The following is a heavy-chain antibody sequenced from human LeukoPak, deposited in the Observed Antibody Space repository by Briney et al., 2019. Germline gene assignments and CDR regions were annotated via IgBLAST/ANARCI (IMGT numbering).Heavy chain of an antibody. Sequence: GASVKVSCKASGYTFTGYYMHWVRQAPGQGLEWMGWINPNSGGTNYAQKFQGRVTMTRDTSISTAYMELSRLRSDDTAAYYCARIIVVVPAATEYYYGMDVWGQGTTVTVSS. CDR1: GYTFTGYY. J-gene: IGHJ6*02. V-gene: IGHV1-2*02. CDR3: ARIIVVVPAATEYYYGMDV. CDR2: INPNSGGT. D-gene: IGHD2-2*01.